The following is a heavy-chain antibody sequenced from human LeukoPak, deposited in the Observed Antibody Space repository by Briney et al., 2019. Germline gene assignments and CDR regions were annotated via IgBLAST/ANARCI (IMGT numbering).Heavy chain of an antibody. CDR2: IYYSGST. CDR3: ARDRIAAAGTRYYYGMDV. J-gene: IGHJ6*02. D-gene: IGHD6-13*01. CDR1: GGSINNYY. Sequence: SETLSLTCTVSGGSINNYYWSWIRQPPGKGLEWIGYIYYSGSTNYNPSLKSRVTISVDTSKNQFSLKLSSVTAADTAVYYCARDRIAAAGTRYYYGMDVWGQGTTVTVSS. V-gene: IGHV4-59*01.